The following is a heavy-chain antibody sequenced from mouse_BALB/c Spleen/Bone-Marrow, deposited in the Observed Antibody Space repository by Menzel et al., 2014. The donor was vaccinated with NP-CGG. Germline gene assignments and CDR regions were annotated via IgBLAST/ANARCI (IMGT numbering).Heavy chain of an antibody. J-gene: IGHJ4*01. CDR1: GYSITSGYS. Sequence: EVQGVESGPALVKPSQSLSLTCTVTGYSITSGYSWHWIRQFPGNTLEWMGYIHYGGGTNYNPSLKSRISITRDTSKNQFFLQLNSVTTEDTATYYCARWNGYYAMDYWGQGTSVTVSS. D-gene: IGHD1-2*01. CDR2: IHYGGGT. V-gene: IGHV3-1*02. CDR3: ARWNGYYAMDY.